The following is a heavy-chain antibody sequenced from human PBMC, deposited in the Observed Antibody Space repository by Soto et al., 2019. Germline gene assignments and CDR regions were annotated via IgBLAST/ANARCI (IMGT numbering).Heavy chain of an antibody. J-gene: IGHJ5*02. Sequence: QVQLVQSGAEVKKAGASIRISCKASGYTFSTSGMHWVRQAPGQGLEWGGWINGVNGNTKYSQKFQDRVTITRDSSASTAYMEVSGLTSEDTGVFYCARAPRLTQLSAWGQGTQVIVSS. CDR2: INGVNGNT. D-gene: IGHD1-1*01. CDR3: ARAPRLTQLSA. CDR1: GYTFSTSG. V-gene: IGHV1-3*01.